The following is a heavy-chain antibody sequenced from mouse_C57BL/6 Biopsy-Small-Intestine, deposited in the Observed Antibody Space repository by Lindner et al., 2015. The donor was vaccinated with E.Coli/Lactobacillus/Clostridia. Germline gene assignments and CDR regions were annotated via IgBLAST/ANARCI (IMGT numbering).Heavy chain of an antibody. Sequence: VQLQESGAELAKPGASVKMSCKASSYTFTSYWMHWVKQRPGQGLEWIGYINPSSGYTEYNQKFKDKATLTADKSSSTAYMQLSSLTSEDSAVYYCARSHLWFSMDYWGQGTSVTVSS. CDR2: INPSSGYT. J-gene: IGHJ4*01. CDR1: SYTFTSYW. V-gene: IGHV1-7*01. D-gene: IGHD2-2*01. CDR3: ARSHLWFSMDY.